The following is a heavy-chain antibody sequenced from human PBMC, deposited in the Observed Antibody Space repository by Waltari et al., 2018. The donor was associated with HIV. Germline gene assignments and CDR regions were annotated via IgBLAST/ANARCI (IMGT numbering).Heavy chain of an antibody. J-gene: IGHJ4*02. V-gene: IGHV3-21*01. CDR3: AIVWTYGYF. Sequence: EVQLVESGGGLVKPGGSLRLSCAASGFTFSSVGMNWVRQAPGKGMEWVSSVSSSGNSKYYADSVQGRFTISRDNAKESLYLQMNSLRAEDTAVYYCAIVWTYGYFWGQGTLVTVSS. D-gene: IGHD1-7*01. CDR2: VSSSGNSK. CDR1: GFTFSSVG.